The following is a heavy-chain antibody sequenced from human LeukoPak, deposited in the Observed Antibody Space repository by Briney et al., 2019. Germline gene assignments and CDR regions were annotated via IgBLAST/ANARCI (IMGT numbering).Heavy chain of an antibody. CDR1: GYTFTSYG. CDR3: ARTPGVTMIVVVKGYFDL. J-gene: IGHJ2*01. D-gene: IGHD3-22*01. V-gene: IGHV1-18*01. CDR2: ISAYNGNT. Sequence: ASVEVSCKASGYTFTSYGISWVRQAPGQGLEWMGWISAYNGNTNYAQKLQGRVTMTTDTSTSTAYMELRSLRSDDTAVYYCARTPGVTMIVVVKGYFDLWGRGTLVTVSS.